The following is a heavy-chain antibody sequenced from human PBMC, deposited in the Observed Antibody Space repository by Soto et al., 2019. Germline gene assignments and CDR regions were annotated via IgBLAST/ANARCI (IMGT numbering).Heavy chain of an antibody. V-gene: IGHV3-11*01. Sequence: QVQLVESGGGLDKHGGSLRLSCAASGFTFSDYYMNWIRQAPGKGLEWVSYISSGAITIYYADSVKGRFTISRDNAKNSLYLQMNSLRAEDTAVYYCAGQYSSSSVEFWGQGTLATVSS. CDR2: ISSGAITI. CDR3: AGQYSSSSVEF. D-gene: IGHD6-6*01. CDR1: GFTFSDYY. J-gene: IGHJ4*02.